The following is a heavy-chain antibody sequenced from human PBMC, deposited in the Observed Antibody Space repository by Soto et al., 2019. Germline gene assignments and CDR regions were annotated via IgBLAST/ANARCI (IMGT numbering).Heavy chain of an antibody. J-gene: IGHJ4*02. CDR2: IWYDGSDK. CDR3: AKGGGTTLPLDS. V-gene: IGHV3-33*06. CDR1: GFTFSSYG. Sequence: QVQLVESGGGVVQPGRSLRLSCAASGFTFSSYGMHWVRQAPGKGLEWVAVIWYDGSDKFYADSVKGRFTISRDNSKNTLYVQMHSLTAEDTGVYYCAKGGGTTLPLDSWGQGTLVTVSS. D-gene: IGHD1-7*01.